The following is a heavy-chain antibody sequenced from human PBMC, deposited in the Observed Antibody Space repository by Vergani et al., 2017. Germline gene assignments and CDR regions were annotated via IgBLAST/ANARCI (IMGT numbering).Heavy chain of an antibody. Sequence: VQLVESGGGVVQPGRSLRLSCVVSGFTSSYYGMHWVRQAPGKGLEWVAVISYDGTQKYYADSVKGRFTISRDNSKSTLYLQMNSLRTEDTAVYYCATKSCSTPGCQIEYFREWGQGTLVTVSS. J-gene: IGHJ1*01. CDR1: GFTSSYYG. CDR2: ISYDGTQK. CDR3: ATKSCSTPGCQIEYFRE. D-gene: IGHD2-2*01. V-gene: IGHV3-30*03.